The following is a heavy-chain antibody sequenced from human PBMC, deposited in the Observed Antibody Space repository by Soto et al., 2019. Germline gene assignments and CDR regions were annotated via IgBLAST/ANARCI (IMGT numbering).Heavy chain of an antibody. CDR3: AKVGEVGGVLGDH. CDR1: GFAFNKFG. D-gene: IGHD1-26*01. Sequence: QVQLVESGGGVVQPGTSLRLSCEASGFAFNKFGMHWVRQAPGKGLEWVAFISYDGSYQYYADYVQGRLTINRDNSMNTLNMQLNSLRREDTAVYYCAKVGEVGGVLGDHWGQGTLVTVSS. J-gene: IGHJ4*02. CDR2: ISYDGSYQ. V-gene: IGHV3-30*18.